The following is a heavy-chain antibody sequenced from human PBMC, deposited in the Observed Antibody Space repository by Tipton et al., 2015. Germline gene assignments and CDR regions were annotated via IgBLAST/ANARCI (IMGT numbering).Heavy chain of an antibody. Sequence: TLSLTCAVYGGSLSGYYWSWIRQPPGKELEWIGYIQYSGSTNYNPSLKSRVTISVDTSKNQFSLKLNSVTAADTAVYYCARGLLLWFGMSDYWGRGTLVTVSS. V-gene: IGHV4-59*08. CDR3: ARGLLLWFGMSDY. J-gene: IGHJ4*02. D-gene: IGHD3-10*01. CDR1: GGSLSGYY. CDR2: IQYSGST.